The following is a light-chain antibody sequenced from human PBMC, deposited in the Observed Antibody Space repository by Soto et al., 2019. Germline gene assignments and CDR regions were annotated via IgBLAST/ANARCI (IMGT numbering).Light chain of an antibody. J-gene: IGKJ4*01. CDR1: QDISNY. Sequence: DIQMTQSPSSLSASVGDRVTITCQASQDISNYLNWYQQKPGKAPKLLIFDASNVETGVPSRFSGRGSATDFTFTIHSLQPEDAATYYCQQYEDLPLTFGGGTKVGIK. CDR3: QQYEDLPLT. CDR2: DAS. V-gene: IGKV1-33*01.